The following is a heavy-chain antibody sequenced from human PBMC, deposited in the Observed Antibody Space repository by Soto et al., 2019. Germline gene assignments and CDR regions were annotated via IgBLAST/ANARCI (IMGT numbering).Heavy chain of an antibody. CDR2: ISDSGDRT. Sequence: EVHLLDSGGGLVQPGGSLTLSCAASEFTFSIFDMNWVRQAPGKGLEWVSMISDSGDRTYYAGSVRGRFTMSRDNSKNTVYLQMDSLRAEDTAVYYCIKGGWLDYWGQGTLVTVYS. CDR1: EFTFSIFD. J-gene: IGHJ4*02. D-gene: IGHD5-12*01. CDR3: IKGGWLDY. V-gene: IGHV3-23*01.